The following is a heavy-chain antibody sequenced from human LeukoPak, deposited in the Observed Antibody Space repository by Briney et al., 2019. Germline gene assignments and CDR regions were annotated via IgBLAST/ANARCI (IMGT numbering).Heavy chain of an antibody. V-gene: IGHV3-21*01. CDR3: ARADCSSSTCYLRRSWFDP. CDR2: ISTSSRYI. CDR1: GFTLSYFD. J-gene: IGHJ5*02. D-gene: IGHD2-2*01. Sequence: GGSLRLSCAASGFTLSYFDMNWVRQAPGKGLEWVSSISTSSRYIYYKDSVRGRFTISRDDAKNSLHLEMNSLRAEDTAVYYCARADCSSSTCYLRRSWFDPWGQGTLVAVPS.